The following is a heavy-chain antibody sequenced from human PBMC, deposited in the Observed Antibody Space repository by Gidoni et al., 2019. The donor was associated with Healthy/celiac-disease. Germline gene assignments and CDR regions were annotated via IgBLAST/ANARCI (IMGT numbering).Heavy chain of an antibody. D-gene: IGHD4-17*01. CDR3: AKTHALDGDSKYDY. V-gene: IGHV3-30*18. Sequence: QVQLVESGGGVVQPGRSLRLSCAASGFTFSSYGMHWVRQAPGKGLEWVAVISYDGSNKYYADSVKGRFTISRDNSKNTLYLQMNSLRAEDTAVYYCAKTHALDGDSKYDYWGQGTLVTVSS. J-gene: IGHJ4*02. CDR1: GFTFSSYG. CDR2: ISYDGSNK.